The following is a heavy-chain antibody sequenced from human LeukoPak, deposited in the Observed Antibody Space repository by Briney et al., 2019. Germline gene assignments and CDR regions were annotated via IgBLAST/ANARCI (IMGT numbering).Heavy chain of an antibody. V-gene: IGHV3-30*03. CDR2: ISYDGSNK. CDR3: ARGFIAVRGVRDLYYFDY. J-gene: IGHJ4*02. Sequence: GGSLRLSCAASGFTFSSYGMHWVRQAPGKGLEWVAVISYDGSNKYYADSVKGRFTISRDNSKNTLYLQMNSLRAEDTAVYYCARGFIAVRGVRDLYYFDYWGQGTLVTVSS. D-gene: IGHD3-10*01. CDR1: GFTFSSYG.